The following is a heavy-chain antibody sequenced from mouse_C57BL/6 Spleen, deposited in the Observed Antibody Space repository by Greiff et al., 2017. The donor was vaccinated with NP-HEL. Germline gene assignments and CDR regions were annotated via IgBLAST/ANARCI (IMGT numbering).Heavy chain of an antibody. CDR1: GYAFSSSW. CDR3: ARSLSATVVATRYFDV. Sequence: VQLQQSGPELVKPGASVKISCKASGYAFSSSWMNWVKQRPGKGLEWIGRIYPGDGDTNYNGKFKGKATLTADKSSSTAYMQLSSLTSEDSAVYVCARSLSATVVATRYFDVWGKGTTVTVSS. D-gene: IGHD1-1*01. V-gene: IGHV1-82*01. J-gene: IGHJ1*03. CDR2: IYPGDGDT.